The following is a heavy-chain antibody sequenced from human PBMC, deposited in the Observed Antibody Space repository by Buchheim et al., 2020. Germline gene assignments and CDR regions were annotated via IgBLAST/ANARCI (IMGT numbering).Heavy chain of an antibody. D-gene: IGHD2-2*01. J-gene: IGHJ3*02. CDR3: ARLGGYCSSTSCNEAFDI. Sequence: EVQLVQSGAEVKKPGESLKISCKGSGYSFTSYWIGWVRQMPGKGLEWMGIIYPGDSDTRYSPSFQGQVTISAAKSISPAYPQLSSLKASDTAMYYCARLGGYCSSTSCNEAFDIWGQGT. V-gene: IGHV5-51*03. CDR1: GYSFTSYW. CDR2: IYPGDSDT.